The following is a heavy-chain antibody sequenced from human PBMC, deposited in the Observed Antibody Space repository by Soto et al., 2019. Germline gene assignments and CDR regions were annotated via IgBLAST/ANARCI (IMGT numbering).Heavy chain of an antibody. CDR1: GLTFSNYW. V-gene: IGHV3-74*01. CDR2: INSDGSRI. J-gene: IGHJ6*03. Sequence: EVQLVESGGGLVQPGGSLRLSCAASGLTFSNYWIQWVRQAPGKGLVWVSRINSDGSRINYADSVRGRFTISRDNAKNTLYLQVNSLGAEDTAVYYCARGASGRYYMDVWGKGTTVTVSS. CDR3: ARGASGRYYMDV. D-gene: IGHD3-10*01.